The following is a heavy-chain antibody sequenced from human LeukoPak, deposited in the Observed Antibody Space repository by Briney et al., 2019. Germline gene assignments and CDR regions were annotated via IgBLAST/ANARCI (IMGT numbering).Heavy chain of an antibody. Sequence: PGGSLRLSCAASGFIFDDYGMSWVRQAPGKGLEWVSGINWNGGSTGYADSVKGRFTISRDNAKNSLYLQMNSLRAEDTALYYCARYKYYYGSGTYPELDWGQGTLVTVSS. CDR2: INWNGGST. CDR1: GFIFDDYG. D-gene: IGHD3-10*01. CDR3: ARYKYYYGSGTYPELD. V-gene: IGHV3-20*04. J-gene: IGHJ4*02.